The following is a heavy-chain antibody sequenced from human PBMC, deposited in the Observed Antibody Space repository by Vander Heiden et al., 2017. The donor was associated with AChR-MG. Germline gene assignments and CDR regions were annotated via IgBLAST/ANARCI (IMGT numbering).Heavy chain of an antibody. CDR3: ARGSEYDYGVYYFDY. J-gene: IGHJ4*02. CDR1: GFTFSSYA. Sequence: QVQLVESGGGVVQPGRSLRLSCAASGFTFSSYAMHWVRQAPGKGLEWVAVISYDGSNKYYADSVKGRFTISRDNSKNTLYLQMNSLRAEDTAVYYCARGSEYDYGVYYFDYWGQGTLVTVSS. CDR2: ISYDGSNK. D-gene: IGHD4-17*01. V-gene: IGHV3-30-3*01.